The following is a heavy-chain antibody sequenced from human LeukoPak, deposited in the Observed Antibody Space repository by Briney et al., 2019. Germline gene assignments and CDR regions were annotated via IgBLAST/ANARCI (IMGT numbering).Heavy chain of an antibody. Sequence: GGSLRLSCAASGFTVSNNYMSWVRQAPGKGLEWVSVIYSGGSTYYADSVRGRFTISRDNSKNTLFLHRNSLRAEDTAVYYCVRGGYSYGSDYWGQGTLVSVSS. V-gene: IGHV3-53*01. CDR3: VRGGYSYGSDY. J-gene: IGHJ4*02. CDR2: IYSGGST. CDR1: GFTVSNNY. D-gene: IGHD5-18*01.